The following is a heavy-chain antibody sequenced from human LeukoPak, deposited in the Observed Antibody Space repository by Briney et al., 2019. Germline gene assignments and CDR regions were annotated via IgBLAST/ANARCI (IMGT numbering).Heavy chain of an antibody. J-gene: IGHJ4*02. CDR2: LYVNENR. CDR1: GPIVSTNY. Sequence: GGSLRLSCAVSGPIVSTNYKSWVRQAPGKGLEWISILYVNENRYYADSVKGRFIISRDTSKNTLYLQMNSLRAEDTAMYYCVREDLGVDYWGQGTLVTVSS. CDR3: VREDLGVDY. D-gene: IGHD1-26*01. V-gene: IGHV3-53*01.